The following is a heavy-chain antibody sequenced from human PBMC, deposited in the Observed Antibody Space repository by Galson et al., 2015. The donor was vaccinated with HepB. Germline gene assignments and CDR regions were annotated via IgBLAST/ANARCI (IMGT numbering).Heavy chain of an antibody. CDR3: AKVESYYDILTGRRDALDI. Sequence: LRLSCAASGFRFSDYVMNWVRQAPGKGLEWVSVISGSGDSAFYAHSVRGRFTITRNNPKNTLYLQMNSLRPEDTAVYYCAKVESYYDILTGRRDALDIWGPGTMVTVSS. CDR2: ISGSGDSA. V-gene: IGHV3-23*01. D-gene: IGHD3-9*01. CDR1: GFRFSDYV. J-gene: IGHJ3*02.